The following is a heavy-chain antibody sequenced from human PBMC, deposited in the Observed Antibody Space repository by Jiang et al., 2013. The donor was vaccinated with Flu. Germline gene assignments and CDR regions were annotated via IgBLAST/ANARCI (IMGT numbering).Heavy chain of an antibody. V-gene: IGHV4-59*01. J-gene: IGHJ5*02. CDR3: AKGGWLLPDT. CDR1: GGSISSYY. CDR2: VHSSGST. Sequence: GPGLVKPSETLSLICTVSGGSISSYYWTWIRQPPGKGLEWIGYVHSSGSTNSNPSLKSRVTMSMDTSKNQISLTLTSVTAADTALYYCAKGGWLLPDTWGQGTLVTVSS. D-gene: IGHD6-19*01.